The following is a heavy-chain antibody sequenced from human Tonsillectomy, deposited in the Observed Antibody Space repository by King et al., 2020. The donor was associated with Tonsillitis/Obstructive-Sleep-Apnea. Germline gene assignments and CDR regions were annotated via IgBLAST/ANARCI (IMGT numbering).Heavy chain of an antibody. CDR2: INPNSGGT. Sequence: QLVQSGAEVKKTGASVKVSCKASGYTFTGYYMHRVRQAPGQGLEWMGWINPNSGGTNSAQTYQCWVTMARETTISTAYMELSRLGSDDTAVYYCARDWRYCSSTSCYSGIGYWGQGTLVTVSS. CDR3: ARDWRYCSSTSCYSGIGY. CDR1: GYTFTGYY. V-gene: IGHV1-2*04. D-gene: IGHD2-2*01. J-gene: IGHJ4*02.